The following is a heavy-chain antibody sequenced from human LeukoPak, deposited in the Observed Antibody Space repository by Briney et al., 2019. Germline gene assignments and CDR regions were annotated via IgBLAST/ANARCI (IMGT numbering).Heavy chain of an antibody. CDR2: ISSSGSTI. Sequence: GGSLRLSCAAPGFTFSDYYMSWIRQAPGKGLEWVSYISSSGSTIYYADSVKGRFTISRDNAKNSLYLQMNSLRAEDTAVYYCARAIIELPYAFDIWGQGTMVTVSS. D-gene: IGHD1-7*01. J-gene: IGHJ3*02. CDR1: GFTFSDYY. V-gene: IGHV3-11*01. CDR3: ARAIIELPYAFDI.